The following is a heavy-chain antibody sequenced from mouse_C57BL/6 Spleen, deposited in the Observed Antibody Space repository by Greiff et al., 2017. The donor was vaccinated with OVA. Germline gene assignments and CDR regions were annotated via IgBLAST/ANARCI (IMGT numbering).Heavy chain of an antibody. Sequence: VKLMESGAELVRPGASVTLSCKASGYTFTDYEMHWVKQTPVHGLEWIGAIDPETGGTAYNQKFKGKAILTADQSSSTAYMELRSLTSEDSAVYYCTGTSSGPYFDYWGQGTTLTVSS. D-gene: IGHD3-2*02. CDR1: GYTFTDYE. CDR3: TGTSSGPYFDY. J-gene: IGHJ2*01. CDR2: IDPETGGT. V-gene: IGHV1-15*01.